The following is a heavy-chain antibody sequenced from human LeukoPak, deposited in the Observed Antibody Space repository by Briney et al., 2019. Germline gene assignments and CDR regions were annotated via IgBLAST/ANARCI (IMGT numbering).Heavy chain of an antibody. D-gene: IGHD2-2*02. CDR2: ISAYNGNT. CDR3: ARVVDIVVVPAAILGAFDI. CDR1: GYTFTSYG. V-gene: IGHV1-18*01. Sequence: ASVKVSCKASGYTFTSYGISWVRQAPGQGLEWMGWISAYNGNTNYAQKLQGRVTMTTDTSTSTAYMELRSLRSDDTAVYYCARVVDIVVVPAAILGAFDIWGQGTMVTVSS. J-gene: IGHJ3*02.